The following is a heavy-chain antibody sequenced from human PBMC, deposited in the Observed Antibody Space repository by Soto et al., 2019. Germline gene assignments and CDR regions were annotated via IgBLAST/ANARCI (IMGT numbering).Heavy chain of an antibody. CDR3: AKFSWSGYLSYYYYGMDV. CDR1: GFTFSSYA. D-gene: IGHD3-3*01. Sequence: GGSLRLSCAASGFTFSSYAMSWVHQAPGKGLEWVSAISGSGGSTYYADSVKGRFTISRDNSKNTLYLQMNSLRAEDTAVYYCAKFSWSGYLSYYYYGMDVWGQGTTVTVSS. J-gene: IGHJ6*02. CDR2: ISGSGGST. V-gene: IGHV3-23*01.